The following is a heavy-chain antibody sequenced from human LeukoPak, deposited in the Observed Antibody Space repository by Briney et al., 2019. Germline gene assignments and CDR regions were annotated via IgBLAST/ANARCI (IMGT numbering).Heavy chain of an antibody. CDR1: GFTFSSYE. Sequence: GGSLRLSCAASGFTFSSYEMNWVRQAPGKGLEWVSYISNSGRTIFYADSVKGRFTVSRDNAKNSLYLQMNGLRAEDTAVYYCVRRYCSSTSCTLDSWGQGTLVTVSS. J-gene: IGHJ4*02. D-gene: IGHD2-2*01. V-gene: IGHV3-48*03. CDR3: VRRYCSSTSCTLDS. CDR2: ISNSGRTI.